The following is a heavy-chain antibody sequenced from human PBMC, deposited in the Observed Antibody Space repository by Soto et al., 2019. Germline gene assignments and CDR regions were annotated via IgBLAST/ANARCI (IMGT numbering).Heavy chain of an antibody. V-gene: IGHV3-15*01. CDR1: GFTFSNAW. D-gene: IGHD1-26*01. CDR3: TTDDGSYRYYYYGMDV. J-gene: IGHJ6*02. Sequence: SLRLSCAASGFTFSNAWMSWVRQAPGKGLEWVGRIKSKTDGGTTDYAAPVKGRFTISRDDSKNTLYLQMNSLKTEDTAVYYCTTDDGSYRYYYYGMDVWGQGTTVTVSS. CDR2: IKSKTDGGTT.